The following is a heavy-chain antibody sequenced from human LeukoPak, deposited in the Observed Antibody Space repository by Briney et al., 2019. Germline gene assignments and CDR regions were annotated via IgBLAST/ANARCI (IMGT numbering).Heavy chain of an antibody. CDR2: IQYDGSSK. D-gene: IGHD3-22*01. CDR3: AKATNDPSGYHIDY. V-gene: IGHV3-30*02. J-gene: IGHJ4*02. CDR1: GFTFSSYG. Sequence: GGSLRLSCAASGFTFSSYGMHWVRQAPGKGLEWVAFIQYDGSSKYYADSVKGRFTISRDNSRNTLHLQMNSLRAEDTAVYYCAKATNDPSGYHIDYWGQGTLVTVSS.